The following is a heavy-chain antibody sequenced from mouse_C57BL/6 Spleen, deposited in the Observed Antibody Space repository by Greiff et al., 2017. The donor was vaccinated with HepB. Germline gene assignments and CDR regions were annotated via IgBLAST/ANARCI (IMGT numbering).Heavy chain of an antibody. CDR2: IRNIANGYTT. Sequence: EVKLVESGGGLVQPGGSLSLSCAASGFTFTDYYMSWVRQPPGKALEWLGFIRNIANGYTTEYSASVKGRFTISRDNSQSILYLQMNALRAEDSATYYCARYYDYDGYFDVWGTGTTVTVSS. CDR1: GFTFTDYY. D-gene: IGHD2-4*01. J-gene: IGHJ1*03. CDR3: ARYYDYDGYFDV. V-gene: IGHV7-3*01.